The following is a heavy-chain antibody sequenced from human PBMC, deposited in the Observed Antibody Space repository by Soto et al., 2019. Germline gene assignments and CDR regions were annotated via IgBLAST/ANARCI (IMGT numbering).Heavy chain of an antibody. Sequence: PGGSLRLSCAASGFTFSRYWMDWVRQAPRKGLEWVATIKHDGSEQYYVDSVKGRFIVSRDNAKNSLFLQMNGLRVEDTAVYFCARAMGTDGWSNHPFDIWGQGTMVTAS. J-gene: IGHJ3*02. CDR3: ARAMGTDGWSNHPFDI. CDR2: IKHDGSEQ. CDR1: GFTFSRYW. V-gene: IGHV3-7*04. D-gene: IGHD6-19*01.